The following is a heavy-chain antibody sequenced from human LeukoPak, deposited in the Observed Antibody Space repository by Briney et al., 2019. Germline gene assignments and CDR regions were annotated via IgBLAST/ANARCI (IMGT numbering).Heavy chain of an antibody. J-gene: IGHJ4*02. CDR3: ARDWSAHYFDY. Sequence: GGSLRLSCTASGFSFSTYGFNWVRQAPGKGLEWVSYISSSSALYYTDSVKGRFTISRDNAKNSLYLQVNSLRAEDTAVYYCARDWSAHYFDYWGQGILVTISS. CDR2: ISSSSAL. CDR1: GFSFSTYG. V-gene: IGHV3-48*04.